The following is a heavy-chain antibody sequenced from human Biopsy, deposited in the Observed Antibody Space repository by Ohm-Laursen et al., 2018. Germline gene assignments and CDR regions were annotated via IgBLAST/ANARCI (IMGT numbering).Heavy chain of an antibody. V-gene: IGHV1-69*06. D-gene: IGHD3-9*01. J-gene: IGHJ1*01. Sequence: SVKVSCKAPEGPFSNYGVNWVRQAPGQGLEWLGGNIPILGTGNYAQKFQDRVTVAANTSPSTATMELRSLRSDDTAVYYCATKLTGYFHHWGQGTLVIVSS. CDR3: ATKLTGYFHH. CDR2: NIPILGTG. CDR1: EGPFSNYG.